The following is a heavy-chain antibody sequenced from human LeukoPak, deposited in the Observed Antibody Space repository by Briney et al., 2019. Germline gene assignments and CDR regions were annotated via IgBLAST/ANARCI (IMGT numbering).Heavy chain of an antibody. D-gene: IGHD3-22*01. J-gene: IGHJ4*02. V-gene: IGHV1-69*13. CDR1: GGTFSSYA. Sequence: ASVKVSCKASGGTFSSYAISWVRQAPGQGLEWMGGIIPIFGTANYAQKFQGRVTITADESTSTAYMELSSLRSEDTAVYYCARGSGWLSQSYFDYWGQGTLVTVSS. CDR3: ARGSGWLSQSYFDY. CDR2: IIPIFGTA.